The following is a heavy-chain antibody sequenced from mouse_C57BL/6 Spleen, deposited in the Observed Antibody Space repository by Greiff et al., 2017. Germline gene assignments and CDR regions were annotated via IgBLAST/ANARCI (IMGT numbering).Heavy chain of an antibody. D-gene: IGHD2-4*01. CDR1: GYTFTDYY. Sequence: EVQLQQSGPELVKPGASVKISCKASGYTFTDYYMNWVKQSHGKSLEWIGDINPNNGGTSYSQKFKGKATLTVDKSSSTAYMELRSLTSEDSAVYYCARKDDDYDVRYFDYWGQGTTLTVSS. V-gene: IGHV1-26*01. J-gene: IGHJ2*01. CDR2: INPNNGGT. CDR3: ARKDDDYDVRYFDY.